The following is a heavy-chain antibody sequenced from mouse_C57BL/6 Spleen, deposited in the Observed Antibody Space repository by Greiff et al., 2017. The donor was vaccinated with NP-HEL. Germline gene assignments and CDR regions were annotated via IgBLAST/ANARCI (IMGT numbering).Heavy chain of an antibody. CDR2: ISSGSSTI. Sequence: EVMLVESGGGLVKPGGSLKLSCAASGFTFSDYGMHWVRQAPEKGLEWVAYISSGSSTIYYADTVKGRFTISRDNAKNTLFLQMTSLRSEDTAMYYCAKSYYGSSHYYAMDYWGQGTSVTVSS. V-gene: IGHV5-17*01. CDR3: AKSYYGSSHYYAMDY. D-gene: IGHD1-1*01. J-gene: IGHJ4*01. CDR1: GFTFSDYG.